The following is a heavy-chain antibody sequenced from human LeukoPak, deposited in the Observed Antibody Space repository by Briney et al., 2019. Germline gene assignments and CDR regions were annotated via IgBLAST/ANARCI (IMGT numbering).Heavy chain of an antibody. J-gene: IGHJ3*02. CDR3: AKASAGVETEAFDI. CDR2: ISWNSGYI. V-gene: IGHV3-9*03. CDR1: GFTFDDYA. Sequence: GGSLRLSCAASGFTFDDYAMHWVRQAPGKGLEWVSGISWNSGYIGYADSVKGRFTISRDNAKNSLYLQMNSLRAEDMALYYCAKASAGVETEAFDIWGQGTMVTVSS.